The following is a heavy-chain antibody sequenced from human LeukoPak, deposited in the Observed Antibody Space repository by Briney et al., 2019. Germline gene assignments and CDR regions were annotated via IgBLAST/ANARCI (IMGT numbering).Heavy chain of an antibody. CDR2: INPSGGST. D-gene: IGHD3-10*01. V-gene: IGHV1-46*01. CDR3: ARAPAGGITMVRGVITRHWFDP. Sequence: ASVKVSCKASGYTFISYYIHWVRQAPGQGLEWMGIINPSGGSTSYAQKFQGRVTMTRDTSTSTVYMDLSSLRSDDTAVYHCARAPAGGITMVRGVITRHWFDPWGQGTLVTVSS. J-gene: IGHJ5*02. CDR1: GYTFISYY.